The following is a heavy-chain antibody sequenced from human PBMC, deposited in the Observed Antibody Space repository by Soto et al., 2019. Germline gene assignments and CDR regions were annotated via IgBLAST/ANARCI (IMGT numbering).Heavy chain of an antibody. J-gene: IGHJ4*02. CDR3: ARDLASTTIPNY. CDR1: RFTFSSYW. D-gene: IGHD4-17*01. CDR2: IKQDGSEK. Sequence: PGGSLRLSCAASRFTFSSYWMSWVRQAPGKGLEWVANIKQDGSEKYYVDSVKGRFTISRDNAKNSLYLQMNSLRAEDTAVYYCARDLASTTIPNYWGQGTLVTVSS. V-gene: IGHV3-7*04.